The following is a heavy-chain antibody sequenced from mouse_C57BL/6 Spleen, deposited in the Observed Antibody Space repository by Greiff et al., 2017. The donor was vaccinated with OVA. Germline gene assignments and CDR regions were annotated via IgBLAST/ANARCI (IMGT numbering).Heavy chain of an antibody. Sequence: QLHQSGPELVKPGASVKLSCKASGYTFTDYYMNWVTQSPGKSLEWIGDINPNNGGTSYNQKFKGKATLTVDKSSSTAYMELRSLTSEDSAVYYCARRGVYYGNYVYAMDYWGQGTSVTVSS. CDR3: ARRGVYYGNYVYAMDY. V-gene: IGHV1-26*01. CDR2: INPNNGGT. J-gene: IGHJ4*01. CDR1: GYTFTDYY. D-gene: IGHD2-1*01.